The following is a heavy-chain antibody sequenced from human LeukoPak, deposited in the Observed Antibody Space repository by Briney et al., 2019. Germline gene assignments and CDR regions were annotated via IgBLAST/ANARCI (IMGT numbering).Heavy chain of an antibody. V-gene: IGHV5-51*01. CDR2: IYPGDSDT. CDR1: GYGSTSYW. CDR3: ARRGYSSNYFDY. Sequence: AASLQFSCEASGYGSTSYWIGWGRQIRRTRLEWMGIIYPGDSDTRSNKSPQGQVSISVDESITAAYLQWSSLMASDTGMYYCARRGYSSNYFDYWGQGTLVTVSS. D-gene: IGHD5-18*01. J-gene: IGHJ4*02.